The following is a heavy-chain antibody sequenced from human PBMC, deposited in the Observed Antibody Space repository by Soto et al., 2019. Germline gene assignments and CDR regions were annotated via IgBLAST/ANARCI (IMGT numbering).Heavy chain of an antibody. CDR2: IHHRGST. D-gene: IGHD3-22*01. J-gene: IGHJ4*02. V-gene: IGHV4-34*01. CDR3: ARCTYYYDSSGFRTYYFDY. Sequence: PSETLSLTCAVYVGSFSGYYWSWIRQPPVKGREWIGEIHHRGSTNYNPSLKSRVTISVDTSKNQFSLKLSSVTAADTAVYYCARCTYYYDSSGFRTYYFDYWGQGPLVTASS. CDR1: VGSFSGYY.